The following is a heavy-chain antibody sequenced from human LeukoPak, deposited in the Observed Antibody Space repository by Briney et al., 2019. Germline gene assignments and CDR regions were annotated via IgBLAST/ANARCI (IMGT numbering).Heavy chain of an antibody. J-gene: IGHJ4*02. CDR1: GYTFTSYG. Sequence: GASVKVSCKACGYTFTSYGSSWVRQAPGQGLEWMGWISAYNGNTNYAQKLQGRVTMATDTSTSTAYMELSSLRSEDTAVYYCARSSIIAAAGPYYFDYWGQGTLVTVSS. CDR2: ISAYNGNT. V-gene: IGHV1-18*01. D-gene: IGHD6-13*01. CDR3: ARSSIIAAAGPYYFDY.